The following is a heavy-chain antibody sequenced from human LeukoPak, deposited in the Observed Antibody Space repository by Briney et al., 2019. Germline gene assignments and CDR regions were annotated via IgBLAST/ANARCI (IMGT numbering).Heavy chain of an antibody. V-gene: IGHV4-61*02. D-gene: IGHD2-15*01. CDR2: IYTSGST. J-gene: IGHJ5*02. CDR1: GGSISSGSFY. CDR3: ARASRYCTGSSCYHWLDP. Sequence: PSETLSLTCTVSGGSISSGSFYWNWIRQPAGKGLEWNGRIYTSGSTNYNPSLKSRGTISVDTSKNQFSLKLSSVTAADTAVYYCARASRYCTGSSCYHWLDPWGQGTLVTVSS.